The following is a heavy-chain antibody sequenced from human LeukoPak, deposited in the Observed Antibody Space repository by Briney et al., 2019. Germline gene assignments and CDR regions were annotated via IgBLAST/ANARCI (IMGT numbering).Heavy chain of an antibody. CDR1: GFTFSSYA. CDR3: ARDGISIFGVVIYMDV. D-gene: IGHD3-3*01. J-gene: IGHJ6*03. CDR2: ISGSGGST. V-gene: IGHV3-23*01. Sequence: GGSLRLSCAASGFTFSSYAMSWVRQAPGKGLEWVSAISGSGGSTYYADSVKGRFTISRDNSKNSLSLQMNSLRVEDTALYYCARDGISIFGVVIYMDVWGKGTTVTVSS.